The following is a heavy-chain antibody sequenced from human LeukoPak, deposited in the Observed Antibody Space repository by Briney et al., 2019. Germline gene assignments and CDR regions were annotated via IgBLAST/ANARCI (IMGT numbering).Heavy chain of an antibody. D-gene: IGHD6-13*01. J-gene: IGHJ4*02. CDR1: AFTFSSYG. CDR3: AKARGGIAAAGTGGPFDY. V-gene: IGHV3-30*18. CDR2: ISYDGSNK. Sequence: PGGSLRLSCAASAFTFSSYGMHWVRQAPGKGLEWVAVISYDGSNKYYTDSVKGRFTISRDNSKNTVYLQMNSLRAEDTAVYYCAKARGGIAAAGTGGPFDYWGQGTLVTVSS.